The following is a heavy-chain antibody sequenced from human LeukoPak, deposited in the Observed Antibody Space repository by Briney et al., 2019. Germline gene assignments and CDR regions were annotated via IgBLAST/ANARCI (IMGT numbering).Heavy chain of an antibody. D-gene: IGHD1-20*01. CDR3: ARLGTANNSDY. V-gene: IGHV4-34*01. CDR2: INHSGST. J-gene: IGHJ4*02. CDR1: GGSFSGYY. Sequence: KASETLSLTCAVYGGSFSGYYWSWIRQPPGKGLEWIGEINHSGSTNYNPSLKSRVTISVDTSKNQFSLKLSSVTAADTAVYYCARLGTANNSDYWGQGTLVTVSS.